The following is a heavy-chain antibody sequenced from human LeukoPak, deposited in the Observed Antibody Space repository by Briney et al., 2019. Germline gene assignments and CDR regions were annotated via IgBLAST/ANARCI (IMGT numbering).Heavy chain of an antibody. D-gene: IGHD3-10*01. CDR1: GFTSSSYW. J-gene: IGHJ6*03. V-gene: IGHV3-7*01. CDR2: IKQAGSEK. CDR3: ARVNYYGSGSYLPYYYYYYMDV. Sequence: GGSLRLSCAASGFTSSSYWMSWVRQAPGKGLEWVANIKQAGSEKYSVDSVKGRFTISRDNAKNSLYLQMNSLRAEDTAVYYCARVNYYGSGSYLPYYYYYYMDVWGKGTTVTVSS.